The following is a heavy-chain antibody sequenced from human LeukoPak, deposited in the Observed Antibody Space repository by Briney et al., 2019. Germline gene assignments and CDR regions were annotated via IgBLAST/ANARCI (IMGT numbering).Heavy chain of an antibody. J-gene: IGHJ5*02. Sequence: PGGSLRLSCAASGFTFSSYDMKWLRQAPGKGLEWVSYITSSGTTYYADSVRGRFTISRDNAKSSLYLQMNSLTAEDTAVYYCARGGSGGRSWFDPWGQGTLLTVSS. CDR1: GFTFSSYD. CDR3: ARGGSGGRSWFDP. D-gene: IGHD2-15*01. CDR2: ITSSGTT. V-gene: IGHV3-48*03.